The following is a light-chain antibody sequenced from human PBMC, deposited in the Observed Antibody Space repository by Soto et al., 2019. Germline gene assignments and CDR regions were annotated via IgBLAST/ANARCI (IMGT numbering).Light chain of an antibody. CDR2: DAS. CDR3: QQYIRWPLT. CDR1: QSVSSY. Sequence: ETVLTQSPGTLSLSPWERATLSCRASQSVSSYLAWYQQKPGQAPRLLIYDASTRATGTPARFSGSGSGTEFTLTISSLQSEDFAVYYCQQYIRWPLTFGGGTKVDIK. V-gene: IGKV3-15*01. J-gene: IGKJ4*01.